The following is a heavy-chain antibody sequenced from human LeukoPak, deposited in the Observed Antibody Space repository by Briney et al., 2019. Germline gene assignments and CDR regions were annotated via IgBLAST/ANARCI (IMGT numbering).Heavy chain of an antibody. CDR1: GITFSSYA. Sequence: PGGSLRLSCAASGITFSSYAMSWVRQAPGKGLEWVAGISGSGGGTNYADSVKGRFTISRDNARNTLYLQMNSLRVEDTAAYFCAKRGVVIRVILVGFHKEAYYFDSWGQGALVTVSS. J-gene: IGHJ4*02. CDR3: AKRGVVIRVILVGFHKEAYYFDS. D-gene: IGHD3-22*01. CDR2: ISGSGGGT. V-gene: IGHV3-23*01.